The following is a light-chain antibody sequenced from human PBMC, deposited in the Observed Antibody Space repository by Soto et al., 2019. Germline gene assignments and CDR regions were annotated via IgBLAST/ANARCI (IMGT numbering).Light chain of an antibody. J-gene: IGLJ2*01. CDR3: AAWDDSLNVVI. Sequence: QSVLTQPPSVSEAPGQRVTIPCSGSSSNIENNAVNWYQQFPGKAPKLLIYHDNLKPSGVSDRFSGSKSGTSASLAISVLQSEDEADYYCAAWDDSLNVVIFGGGTKLTVL. CDR2: HDN. V-gene: IGLV1-36*01. CDR1: SSNIENNA.